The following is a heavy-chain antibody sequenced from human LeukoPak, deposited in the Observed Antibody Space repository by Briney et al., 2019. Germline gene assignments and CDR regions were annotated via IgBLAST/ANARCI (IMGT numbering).Heavy chain of an antibody. CDR3: ARWAYGSVAWVFDY. J-gene: IGHJ4*02. D-gene: IGHD6-19*01. CDR2: IWNSGNS. CDR1: AGSINSGAYF. Sequence: PSETLSLTCTVSAGSINSGAYFWTWVRQHPGEGLEWIGYIWNSGNSYYNPSLSSRVIISADSSKSTFSLKLSSVTAAAAAVYYCARWAYGSVAWVFDYWGQGTLVTVSS. V-gene: IGHV4-31*03.